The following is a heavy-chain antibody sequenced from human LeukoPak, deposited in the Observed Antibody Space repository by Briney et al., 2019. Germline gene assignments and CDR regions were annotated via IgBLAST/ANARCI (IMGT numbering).Heavy chain of an antibody. J-gene: IGHJ4*02. D-gene: IGHD3-10*01. V-gene: IGHV1-46*01. Sequence: PRASVKVSCKASGYTFTSYYMHWVRQAPGQGLEWMGIINPSGGSTSYAQKFLGRVTMTRDTSTSTVYMELSSLRSEDTAVYYCATLWFGELVLDYWGQGTLVTVSS. CDR3: ATLWFGELVLDY. CDR1: GYTFTSYY. CDR2: INPSGGST.